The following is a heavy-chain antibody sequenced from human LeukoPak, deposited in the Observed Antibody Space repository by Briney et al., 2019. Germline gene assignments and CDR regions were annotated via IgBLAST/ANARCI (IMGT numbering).Heavy chain of an antibody. Sequence: KSSETLSLTCTVSGGSISSGSYYWSWIRQPAGKGLEWIGRIYTSGSTNYNPSLKSRVTISVDTSKNQFSLKLSSVTAADTAVYYCASGGSYWGYWGQGTLVTVSS. CDR3: ASGGSYWGY. CDR2: IYTSGST. J-gene: IGHJ4*02. D-gene: IGHD1-26*01. CDR1: GGSISSGSYY. V-gene: IGHV4-61*02.